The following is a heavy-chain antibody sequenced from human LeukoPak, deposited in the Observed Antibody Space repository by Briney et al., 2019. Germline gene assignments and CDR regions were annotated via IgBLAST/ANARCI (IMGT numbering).Heavy chain of an antibody. CDR3: ERGDYYDSRGFRW. Sequence: ASVKVSCKPSVYTFTDYYMHWVRQAPGQGLEWMGWSNPDSGVTNYAQKFKGRVNMTRNTSISTAWMELSRLRSDDTAVYYCERGDYYDSRGFRWWGQGTLVTVSS. D-gene: IGHD3-22*01. V-gene: IGHV1-2*02. J-gene: IGHJ4*02. CDR1: VYTFTDYY. CDR2: SNPDSGVT.